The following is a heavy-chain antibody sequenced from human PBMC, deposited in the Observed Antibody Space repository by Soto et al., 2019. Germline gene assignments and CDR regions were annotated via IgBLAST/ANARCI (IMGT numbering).Heavy chain of an antibody. CDR3: ARGPTRYYFDY. D-gene: IGHD2-15*01. Sequence: QVQLQESGPGLVKPSETLSLTCTVSGGSISSYYWSWIRQSPGKGLEWIGYVFYSGATNYHPSFKSRVTISVYTSKGQFSLKLSSVTAADTALYYCARGPTRYYFDYWGQGTLVTVSS. V-gene: IGHV4-59*01. CDR1: GGSISSYY. CDR2: VFYSGAT. J-gene: IGHJ4*02.